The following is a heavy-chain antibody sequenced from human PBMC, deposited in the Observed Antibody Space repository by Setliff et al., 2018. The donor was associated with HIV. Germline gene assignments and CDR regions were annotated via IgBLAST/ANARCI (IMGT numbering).Heavy chain of an antibody. J-gene: IGHJ3*01. CDR3: ARHNCGTTACYGVVV. D-gene: IGHD2-2*01. CDR1: GGSLSGYY. CDR2: INHSGTT. V-gene: IGHV4-34*01. Sequence: PSETLSLTCAVYGGSLSGYYWTWIRQPPGKGLEWIGEINHSGTTHYNPSLKSRVTMSVDTSKNHVSLKLSSVTAADTAVYYCARHNCGTTACYGVVVWGQGTMVTVSS.